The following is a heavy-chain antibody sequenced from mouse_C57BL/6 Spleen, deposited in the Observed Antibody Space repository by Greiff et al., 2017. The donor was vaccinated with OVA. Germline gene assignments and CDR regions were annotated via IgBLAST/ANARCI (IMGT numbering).Heavy chain of an antibody. D-gene: IGHD1-1*01. Sequence: VKLVESGAELVRPGASVTLSCKASGYTFTDYEMHWVKQTPVHGLEWIGAIDPETGGTAYNQKFKGKAILTADKSSSTAYMELRSLTSEDSAVYYCLLLLRPFDYWGQGTTLTVSS. V-gene: IGHV1-15*01. CDR1: GYTFTDYE. CDR2: IDPETGGT. CDR3: LLLLRPFDY. J-gene: IGHJ2*01.